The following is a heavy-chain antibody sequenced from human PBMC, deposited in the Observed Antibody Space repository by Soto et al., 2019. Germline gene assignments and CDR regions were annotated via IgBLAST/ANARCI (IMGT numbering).Heavy chain of an antibody. CDR1: EFMFRNYG. V-gene: IGHV3-30*18. D-gene: IGHD3-10*01. CDR2: ITHDGTNK. CDR3: AKDRNGILLWFGELRHYGMDV. J-gene: IGHJ6*02. Sequence: PGGSLRLSCKASEFMFRNYGMHWVRQAPGKGLEWVAGITHDGTNKYHVDSVKGRFTISRDNSKNTLYLQMNSLRAEDTAVYYCAKDRNGILLWFGELRHYGMDVWGQGTTVTV.